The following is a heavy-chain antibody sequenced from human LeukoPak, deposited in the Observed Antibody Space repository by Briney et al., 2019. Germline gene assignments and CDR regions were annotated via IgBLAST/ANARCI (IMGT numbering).Heavy chain of an antibody. J-gene: IGHJ1*01. V-gene: IGHV4-39*01. CDR3: ARRRYYDSTGYLD. Sequence: PSETLSLTCTISGDSISSSSYYWGWIRQPPGKGLEWIGDIYYRESTYYNPSLKSRVSISIDTSNNQFSLTLSSVTAADTALYFCARRRYYDSTGYLDWGQGTLVAVSS. CDR1: GDSISSSSYY. CDR2: IYYREST. D-gene: IGHD3-22*01.